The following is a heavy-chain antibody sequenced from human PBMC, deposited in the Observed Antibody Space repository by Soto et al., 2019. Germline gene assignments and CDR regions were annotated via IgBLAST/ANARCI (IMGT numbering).Heavy chain of an antibody. CDR1: RYAFTRKW. V-gene: IGHV5-51*01. D-gene: IGHD2-21*02. Sequence: GESLKICCKGSRYAFTRKWIGWVRQMPGTGLESMCIIIPIASDTRYSPSSQGQVTISADNYISNAYLQLSSLKASDTAIYYCVTPGRRDFNAFAVWGQGTMVTVS. CDR2: IIPIASDT. J-gene: IGHJ3*01. CDR3: VTPGRRDFNAFAV.